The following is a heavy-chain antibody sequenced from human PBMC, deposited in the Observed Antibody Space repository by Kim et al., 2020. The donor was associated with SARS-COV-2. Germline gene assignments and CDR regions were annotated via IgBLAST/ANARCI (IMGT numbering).Heavy chain of an antibody. CDR3: VRERQFDYDPRDCFAI. CDR2: VNSYNGNT. CDR1: GFTFNNYD. Sequence: ASVKVSCKASGFTFNNYDITWVRQAPGQGLEWMGWVNSYNGNTIYARKFLGRITISRDTSTSTAYMELRSLTSDDTAVYYCVRERQFDYDPRDCFAIWGQGPMVTLYS. D-gene: IGHD3-16*01. V-gene: IGHV1-18*04. J-gene: IGHJ3*02.